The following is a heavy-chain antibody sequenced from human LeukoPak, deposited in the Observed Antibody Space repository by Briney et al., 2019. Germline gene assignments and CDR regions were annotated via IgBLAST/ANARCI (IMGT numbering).Heavy chain of an antibody. V-gene: IGHV4-61*02. CDR2: IYTSGST. CDR3: ARGYSYGYGLLGY. J-gene: IGHJ4*02. CDR1: GGSISSGSYY. Sequence: PSETLSLTCTVSGGSISSGSYYWSWIRQPAGKGLEWIGRIYTSGSTNYNPSLKSRVTISVDTSKNQFSLKLSSVTAADTAVYYCARGYSYGYGLLGYWGQGTLVTVSS. D-gene: IGHD5-18*01.